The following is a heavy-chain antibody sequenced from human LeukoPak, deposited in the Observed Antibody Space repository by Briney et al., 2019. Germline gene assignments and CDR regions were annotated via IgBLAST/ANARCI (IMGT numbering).Heavy chain of an antibody. Sequence: KPSETLSLTCAVSGYSISSGYYWGWIRQPPGMGLEWIGSIYHSGSTYYNPSLKSRVTISVDTSKNQFSLKLSSVTAADTAVYYCARHPMVRGVIIKFDPWGQGTLVTVSS. CDR3: ARHPMVRGVIIKFDP. V-gene: IGHV4-38-2*01. J-gene: IGHJ5*02. D-gene: IGHD3-10*01. CDR2: IYHSGST. CDR1: GYSISSGYY.